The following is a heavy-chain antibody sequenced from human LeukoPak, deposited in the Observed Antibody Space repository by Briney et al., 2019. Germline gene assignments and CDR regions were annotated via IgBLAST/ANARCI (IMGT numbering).Heavy chain of an antibody. CDR2: IRSKANNYET. CDR3: TRPNYGDYADDY. J-gene: IGHJ4*02. V-gene: IGHV3-73*01. Sequence: GGSLRLSCAASGFTFSGSAMHWVRRASGKGLEWVGRIRSKANNYETTYAPSVKGRFAISRDDSKNTAYLQMNGLKTEDTAMYYCTRPNYGDYADDYWGQGTLVTVSS. D-gene: IGHD4-17*01. CDR1: GFTFSGSA.